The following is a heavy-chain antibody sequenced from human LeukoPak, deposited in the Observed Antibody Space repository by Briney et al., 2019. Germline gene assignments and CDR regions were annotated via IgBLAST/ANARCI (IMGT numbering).Heavy chain of an antibody. D-gene: IGHD2-21*01. CDR1: GGSISTTSYY. CDR3: ARDHVRFIRRRNNVFDI. CDR2: IYYSGST. J-gene: IGHJ3*02. V-gene: IGHV4-39*07. Sequence: PSETLSLTCTVTGGSISTTSYYWGWIRQPPGKGLECIGNIYYSGSTYYNPSLKSRVTISVDTSKNQFSLKLTSVTAADTAVYYCARDHVRFIRRRNNVFDIWGQGTMVTVSS.